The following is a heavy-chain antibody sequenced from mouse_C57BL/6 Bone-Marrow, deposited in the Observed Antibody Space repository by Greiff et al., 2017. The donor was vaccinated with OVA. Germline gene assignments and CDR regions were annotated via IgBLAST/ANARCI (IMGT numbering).Heavy chain of an antibody. Sequence: EVQLQQSVAELVRPGASVKLSCTASGFTIKNTYMHWVKQRPEQGLEWIGRIDPANGNTKYAPKFQGKATITADTSSNTAYLQLSSLTSEDTAIYYCARRDSSGPWFAYWGQGTLVTVSA. D-gene: IGHD3-2*02. CDR1: GFTIKNTY. CDR2: IDPANGNT. V-gene: IGHV14-3*01. J-gene: IGHJ3*01. CDR3: ARRDSSGPWFAY.